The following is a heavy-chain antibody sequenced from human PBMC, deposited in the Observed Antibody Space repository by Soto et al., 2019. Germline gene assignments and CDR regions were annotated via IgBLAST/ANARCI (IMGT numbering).Heavy chain of an antibody. D-gene: IGHD3-16*02. CDR2: ISMIXSCT. J-gene: IGHJ3*02. V-gene: IGHV3-11*06. Sequence: PGGSIRLSCAASGFPFSDYYMSWIRQAPGKRLEGLSCISMIXSCTLYAGSVKGRFTIYSDNAKNSLYLQMNSLRAEDTAVYYCARVYDYVWGSYRLDAFDIWGQGTMVTVSS. CDR1: GFPFSDYY. CDR3: ARVYDYVWGSYRLDAFDI.